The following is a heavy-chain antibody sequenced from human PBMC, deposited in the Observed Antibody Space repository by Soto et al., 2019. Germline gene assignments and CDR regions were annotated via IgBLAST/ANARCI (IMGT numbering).Heavy chain of an antibody. Sequence: EVQLVESGGGLVQPGGSLRLSCADSGFTFSSYWMHWVRQAPGKGLVWVSRINSDGSSTNYADSVKGRFTISRDNAKNTLYLQMNRLRGEDTAVYYCVRKYNDESGCYYYWCQGTLVTVSS. J-gene: IGHJ4*02. CDR1: GFTFSSYW. V-gene: IGHV3-74*01. D-gene: IGHD3-22*01. CDR2: INSDGSST. CDR3: VRKYNDESGCYYY.